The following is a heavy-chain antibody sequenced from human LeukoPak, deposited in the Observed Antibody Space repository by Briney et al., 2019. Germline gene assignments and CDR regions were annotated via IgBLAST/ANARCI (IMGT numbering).Heavy chain of an antibody. Sequence: PSETLSLTCTVSGGSISSYYWSWIRYPPGKGLEWIGYIYYSGGTNYTPSLKSRVTISVDTSKNQFSLKRSSVTAADTAVYYCARATALGVDAFDIWGQGTMVTVSS. CDR1: GGSISSYY. J-gene: IGHJ3*02. CDR3: ARATALGVDAFDI. D-gene: IGHD3-10*01. V-gene: IGHV4-59*01. CDR2: IYYSGGT.